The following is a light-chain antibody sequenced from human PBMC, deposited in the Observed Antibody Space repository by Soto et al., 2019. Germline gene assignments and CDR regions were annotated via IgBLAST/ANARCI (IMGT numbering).Light chain of an antibody. CDR2: EVS. Sequence: QSALTEPPSVSGSPGQSVTISCTGTSSDVGSYNRVSWYQQPPGTAPKHMIYEVSNRPSVVPDSFSGSKSGNTASLSISGIQAEDEAEYYCSSYTNSSTLEFGGGIKLTLL. J-gene: IGLJ3*02. CDR1: SSDVGSYNR. V-gene: IGLV2-18*02. CDR3: SSYTNSSTLE.